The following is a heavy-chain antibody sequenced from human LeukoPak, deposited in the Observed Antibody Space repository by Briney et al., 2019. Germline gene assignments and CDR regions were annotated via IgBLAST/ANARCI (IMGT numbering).Heavy chain of an antibody. V-gene: IGHV4-4*07. D-gene: IGHD4/OR15-4a*01. CDR1: GGSISSYS. CDR2: ISTSGNT. CDR3: ARQQLKTMASFDS. J-gene: IGHJ4*02. Sequence: SETLSLTCSVSGGSISSYSWSWIRLPAGKGLEWIGRISTSGNTDYNPSLKSRLTMSLDTSTNHFSLKLNSVTAADTAVYYCARQQLKTMASFDSWGQGTLVTVSS.